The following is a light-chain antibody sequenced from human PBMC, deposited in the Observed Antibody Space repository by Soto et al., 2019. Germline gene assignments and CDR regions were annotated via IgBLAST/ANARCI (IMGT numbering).Light chain of an antibody. CDR2: EVS. CDR3: SSYGGSNNYVL. V-gene: IGLV2-8*01. CDR1: SSDVGSYNY. Sequence: QSALTQPPSASGSPGQSVTIACTGTSSDVGSYNYVSWYQQHPGKAPKLMSYEVSKRPSGVPDRFSGSKSGNTASLTVSGLQAEDEADYYCSSYGGSNNYVLFGGGTKLTVL. J-gene: IGLJ2*01.